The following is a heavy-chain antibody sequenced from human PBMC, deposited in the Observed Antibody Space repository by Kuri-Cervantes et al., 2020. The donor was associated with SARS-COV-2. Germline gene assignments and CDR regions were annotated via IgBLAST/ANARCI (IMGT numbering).Heavy chain of an antibody. V-gene: IGHV1-69*06. CDR2: IIPIFGTA. CDR3: ARSHGGVAAPKDYYYYGMDV. Sequence: SVKVSCKASGGTFSSYAISWVRQAPGQGLEWMGGIIPIFGTANYAQKFQGRVTITADKSTSTAYMELSSLRSEDTAVYYCARSHGGVAAPKDYYYYGMDVWGQGTTVTVSS. CDR1: GGTFSSYA. J-gene: IGHJ6*02. D-gene: IGHD2-15*01.